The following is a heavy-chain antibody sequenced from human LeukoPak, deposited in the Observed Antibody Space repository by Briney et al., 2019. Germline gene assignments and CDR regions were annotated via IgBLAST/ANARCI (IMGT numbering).Heavy chain of an antibody. CDR2: NSGST. Sequence: PSETLSLTCTVSGVSISSYSYYWGWIRQPPGKGLEWIGSNSGSTYYNPSLKSRVTISVDTSKNQFSLNLTSVSAADTAVYYCARLIGDGEFPYYYVYYMDVWGKGTTVIISS. D-gene: IGHD4-17*01. J-gene: IGHJ6*03. V-gene: IGHV4-39*07. CDR1: GVSISSYSYY. CDR3: ARLIGDGEFPYYYVYYMDV.